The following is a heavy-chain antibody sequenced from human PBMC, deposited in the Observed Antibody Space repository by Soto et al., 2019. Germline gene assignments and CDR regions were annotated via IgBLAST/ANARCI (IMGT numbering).Heavy chain of an antibody. J-gene: IGHJ4*02. Sequence: HVQLQESGPGLVKPSETLSLTCSVSAGSISRYYWGWVRQSPGEGLEWIVHISYTVDASYNPSLKIRVTISLYTSKIQMALSLMSVTAADTAVYYCVGSLMSRAMESFDYWGQGTLVTVTS. CDR2: ISYTVDA. CDR3: VGSLMSRAMESFDY. V-gene: IGHV4-59*01. CDR1: AGSISRYY. D-gene: IGHD5-18*01.